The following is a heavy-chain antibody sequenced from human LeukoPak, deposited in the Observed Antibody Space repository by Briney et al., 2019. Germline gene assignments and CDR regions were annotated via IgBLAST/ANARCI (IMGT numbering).Heavy chain of an antibody. D-gene: IGHD3-10*01. CDR2: INPNSGGT. J-gene: IGHJ4*02. V-gene: IGHV1-2*02. CDR1: GYTFTGYY. CDR3: ARSGAYGSGSYLSY. Sequence: GASVKVSCKASGYTFTGYYVHWVRQAPGQGLEWMGWINPNSGGTNYAQKFQGRVTMTRDTSISTAYMELGRLRSDDTAVYYCARSGAYGSGSYLSYWGQGTLVTVSS.